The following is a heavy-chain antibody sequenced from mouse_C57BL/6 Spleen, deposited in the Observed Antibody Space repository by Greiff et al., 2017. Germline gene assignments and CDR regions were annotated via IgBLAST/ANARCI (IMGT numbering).Heavy chain of an antibody. V-gene: IGHV14-2*01. CDR2: IDPEDGET. CDR3: ARGGSSPYWYFDV. Sequence: EVKVVESGAELVKPGASVKLSCTASGFNIKDYYMHWVKQRTEQGLEWIGRIDPEDGETKYAPKFQGKATITADTSSNTAYLQLSSLTSEDTAVYYCARGGSSPYWYFDVWGTGTTVTVSS. D-gene: IGHD1-1*01. J-gene: IGHJ1*03. CDR1: GFNIKDYY.